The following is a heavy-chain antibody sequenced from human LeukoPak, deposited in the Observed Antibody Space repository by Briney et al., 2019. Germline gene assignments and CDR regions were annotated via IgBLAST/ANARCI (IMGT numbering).Heavy chain of an antibody. CDR2: IHSSGAT. D-gene: IGHD5-18*01. CDR1: GGSINNYF. Sequence: PSETLSLTCTVSGGSINNYFWSWVRQHPGKAPEWIGYIHSSGATVYKTPPFESRAAMSVDTSQNQVSLQLRSVTAADTAVYYCAGGRRTNVDTAIDYFDYWGQGTLVTVSS. J-gene: IGHJ4*02. V-gene: IGHV4-59*06. CDR3: AGGRRTNVDTAIDYFDY.